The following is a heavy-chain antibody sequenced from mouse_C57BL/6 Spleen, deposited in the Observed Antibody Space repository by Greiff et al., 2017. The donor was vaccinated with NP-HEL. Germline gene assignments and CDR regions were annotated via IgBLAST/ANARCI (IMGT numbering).Heavy chain of an antibody. CDR3: ARADYYGSRGGY. J-gene: IGHJ2*01. D-gene: IGHD1-1*01. Sequence: VQLQQSGPELVKPGASVKISCKASGYSFTGYYMNWVKQSPEKSLEWIGEINPSTGGTTYNQKFKAKATLTVDKSSSTAYMQLKSLTSEDSAVYYCARADYYGSRGGYWGQGTTLTVSS. CDR1: GYSFTGYY. CDR2: INPSTGGT. V-gene: IGHV1-42*01.